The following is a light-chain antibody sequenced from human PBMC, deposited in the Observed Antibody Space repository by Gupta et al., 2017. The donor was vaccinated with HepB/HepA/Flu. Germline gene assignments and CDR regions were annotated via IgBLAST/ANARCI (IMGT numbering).Light chain of an antibody. CDR3: QEYNAWPRT. V-gene: IGKV3-15*01. CDR1: QSVLSN. CDR2: GIS. J-gene: IGKJ1*01. Sequence: EGGMTQSPATLPVFPGETATLACRTSQSVLSNLAWHQQKPGQAPMLLIYGISTRATCIPARFSGSGSGTEFTLTISSLQSEDVAFYHCQEYNAWPRTFGQGTKVEIK.